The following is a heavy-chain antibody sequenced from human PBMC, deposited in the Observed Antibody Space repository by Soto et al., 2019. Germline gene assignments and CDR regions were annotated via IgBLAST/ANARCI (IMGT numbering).Heavy chain of an antibody. CDR1: GFTFSSYW. J-gene: IGHJ3*01. CDR3: ARATGYSAWAFDF. V-gene: IGHV3-7*01. CDR2: IKQDGSEK. Sequence: GGSLRLSCAASGFTFSSYWMSWVRQAPGKGLEWVANIKQDGSEKYYVDSVKVRFTISRDNAKNSLYLQRNSLRAEDTAVYYCARATGYSAWAFDFWGQGTMVTVSS. D-gene: IGHD1-1*01.